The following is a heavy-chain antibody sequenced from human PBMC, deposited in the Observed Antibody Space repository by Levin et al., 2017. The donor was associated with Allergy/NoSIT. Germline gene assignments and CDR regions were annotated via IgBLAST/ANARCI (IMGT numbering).Heavy chain of an antibody. J-gene: IGHJ5*02. V-gene: IGHV2-5*02. CDR3: AHRRPPLAGDWFDP. Sequence: SGPTLVKPSQTLTLTCTFSGLSLSTSRVGVGWIRQPPTKALEWLALIYWEDDKYYNPSLESRLTITKDTATNQVVLTMTNMDPADTATYYCAHRRPPLAGDWFDPWGQGLLVTVSS. CDR1: GLSLSTSRVG. CDR2: IYWEDDK.